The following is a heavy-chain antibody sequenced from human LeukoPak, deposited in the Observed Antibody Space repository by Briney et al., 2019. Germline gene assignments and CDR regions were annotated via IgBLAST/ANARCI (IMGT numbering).Heavy chain of an antibody. CDR2: IKQDGSEK. V-gene: IGHV3-7*03. CDR1: GFTLSSYW. D-gene: IGHD3-10*01. Sequence: GGSLRLSCAASGFTLSSYWMSWVRQAPGKGLEWVANIKQDGSEKYYVDSVKGRFTISRDNAKNSLYLQMNSLRAEDTAVYYCARLLLWFGEQVDYWGQGTLVTVSS. J-gene: IGHJ4*02. CDR3: ARLLLWFGEQVDY.